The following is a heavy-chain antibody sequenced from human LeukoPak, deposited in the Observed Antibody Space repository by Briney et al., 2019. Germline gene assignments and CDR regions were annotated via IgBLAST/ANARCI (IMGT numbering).Heavy chain of an antibody. CDR1: GFTFSSYD. J-gene: IGHJ4*02. D-gene: IGHD3-9*01. V-gene: IGHV3-13*01. CDR3: ARGSLILRYFAWYYDY. Sequence: GGSLRLSCAASGFTFSSYDMHWVRQAAGKGLEGVSGIDAVGDTYYPGSVMGRFTISRENGKNSLYLQMNSLRAGDTAVYYCARGSLILRYFAWYYDYWGQGTLVT. CDR2: IDAVGDT.